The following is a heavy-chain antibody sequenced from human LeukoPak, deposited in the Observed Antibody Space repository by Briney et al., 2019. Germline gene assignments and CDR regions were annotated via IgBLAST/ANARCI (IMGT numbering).Heavy chain of an antibody. D-gene: IGHD2-2*01. CDR1: GFTFSIYA. J-gene: IGHJ1*01. CDR2: ISGSGSST. Sequence: GGSLRLSCAASGFTFSIYAMSWVRQAPGEGLEWVSAISGSGSSTYYADSVTGRFTISRDNSKSTLYLQMNSLRAEDTAVYYCAQGGIVPATRVRYFQHWGQGTLVTVSS. V-gene: IGHV3-23*01. CDR3: AQGGIVPATRVRYFQH.